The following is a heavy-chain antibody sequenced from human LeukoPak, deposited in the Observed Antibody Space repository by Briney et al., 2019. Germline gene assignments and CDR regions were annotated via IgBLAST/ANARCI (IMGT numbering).Heavy chain of an antibody. J-gene: IGHJ5*02. CDR1: GYTFTTYD. CDR3: ARGRGSGHKENWFDP. CDR2: MNPNSGNT. D-gene: IGHD6-19*01. V-gene: IGHV1-8*01. Sequence: ASVKVSCKASGYTFTTYDINWVRQATGQGLEWMGWMNPNSGNTGYTQKFRGRVTMTRNTSISTAYMELSSLRSEDTAVYYCARGRGSGHKENWFDPWGQGTLVTVSS.